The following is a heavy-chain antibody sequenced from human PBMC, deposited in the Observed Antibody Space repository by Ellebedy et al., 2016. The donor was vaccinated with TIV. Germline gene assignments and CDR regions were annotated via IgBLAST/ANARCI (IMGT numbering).Heavy chain of an antibody. V-gene: IGHV3-21*01. J-gene: IGHJ6*02. CDR3: ARDRYSGSYWGNYYYGMDV. CDR1: GFTFSSYS. CDR2: ISSSSSYI. Sequence: GESLKISCAASGFTFSSYSMNWVRQAPGKGLEWVSSISSSSSYIYYADSVKGRFTISRDNAKNSLYLQMNSLRAEDTAVYYCARDRYSGSYWGNYYYGMDVWGQGTTVTVSS. D-gene: IGHD1-26*01.